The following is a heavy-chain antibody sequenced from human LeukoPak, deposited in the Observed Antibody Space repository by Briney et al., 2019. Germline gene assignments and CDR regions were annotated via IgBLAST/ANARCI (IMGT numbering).Heavy chain of an antibody. J-gene: IGHJ4*02. CDR1: GYTFTGYY. CDR2: INPNSGGT. D-gene: IGHD2-2*01. V-gene: IGHV1-2*02. Sequence: DSVKVSCKASGYTFTGYYMHWVRQAPGQGLEWMGWINPNSGGTNYAQKFQGRVTMTRDTSISTAYMELSRLRSDDTAVYYCARDRGWCSSTSCYEDNFDYWGQGTLVTVSS. CDR3: ARDRGWCSSTSCYEDNFDY.